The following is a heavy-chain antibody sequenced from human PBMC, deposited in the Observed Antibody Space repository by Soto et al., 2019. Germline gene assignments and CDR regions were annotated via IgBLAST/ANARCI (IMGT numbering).Heavy chain of an antibody. D-gene: IGHD5-12*01. CDR1: GGTFSSYA. CDR2: IIPIFGTA. Sequence: SVKVSCKASGGTFSSYAISWVRQAPGQGLEWMGGIIPIFGTANYAQKLQGRVTITADRSTSTAYMELSSLRSEDTAVYYCARDREMATIVYYYYGMDVWGQGTTVTVSS. CDR3: ARDREMATIVYYYYGMDV. J-gene: IGHJ6*02. V-gene: IGHV1-69*06.